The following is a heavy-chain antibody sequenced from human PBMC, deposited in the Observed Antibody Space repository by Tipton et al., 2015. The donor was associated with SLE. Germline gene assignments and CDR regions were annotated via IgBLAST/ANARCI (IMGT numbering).Heavy chain of an antibody. CDR3: ARVKRWRCSGGSCYSFFHFDY. V-gene: IGHV4-39*07. CDR2: IYYSGST. Sequence: TLSLTCTVSGGSISSSSYYWGWIRQPPGKGLEWIGSIYYSGSTYYNPSLKSRVTISVDTSKNQFSLKLSSVTAADTAVYYCARVKRWRCSGGSCYSFFHFDYWGQGTLVTVSS. CDR1: GGSISSSSYY. D-gene: IGHD2-15*01. J-gene: IGHJ4*02.